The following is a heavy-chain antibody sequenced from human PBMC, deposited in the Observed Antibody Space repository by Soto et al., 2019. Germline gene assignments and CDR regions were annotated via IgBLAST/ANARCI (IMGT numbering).Heavy chain of an antibody. CDR1: GYTFTTYD. CDR3: ARDGYYDSSGYRSDFDY. J-gene: IGHJ4*02. V-gene: IGHV1-18*01. Sequence: GASVKVSCKASGYTFTTYDISWVRQAPGQGLEWMGRISTYNGNTNYPQSLQGRLTMTTDTSTTTAYMELRSLRSDDTAVYYCARDGYYDSSGYRSDFDYWGQGTLVTVSS. D-gene: IGHD3-22*01. CDR2: ISTYNGNT.